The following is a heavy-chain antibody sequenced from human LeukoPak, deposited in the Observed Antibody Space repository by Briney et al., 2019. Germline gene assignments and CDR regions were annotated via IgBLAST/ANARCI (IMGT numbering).Heavy chain of an antibody. CDR3: ARVGRIIAVVATKAWFDP. V-gene: IGHV4-59*01. CDR1: GGSISSYY. D-gene: IGHD6-19*01. J-gene: IGHJ5*02. Sequence: PSETLSLTCTVSGGSISSYYWSWIRQPPGKGLEWIGYIYYSGSTNYNPSLKSRVTISVDTSKNQYSLKLSSVTAADTAVYYCARVGRIIAVVATKAWFDPWGQGTLVTVSS. CDR2: IYYSGST.